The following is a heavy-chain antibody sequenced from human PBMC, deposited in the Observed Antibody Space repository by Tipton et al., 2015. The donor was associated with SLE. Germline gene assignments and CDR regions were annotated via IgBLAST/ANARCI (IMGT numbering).Heavy chain of an antibody. Sequence: SLRLSCAASGFSFNTYWMAWVRQAPGKGLEWVATMDLDGTEKFYVGSVKGRFTISRDNAKNSLHLQLNSLRAEDTAVYYCTRESHATFDIWGQGTMVIVSS. V-gene: IGHV3-7*01. J-gene: IGHJ3*02. CDR1: GFSFNTYW. CDR3: TRESHATFDI. D-gene: IGHD2-2*01. CDR2: MDLDGTEK.